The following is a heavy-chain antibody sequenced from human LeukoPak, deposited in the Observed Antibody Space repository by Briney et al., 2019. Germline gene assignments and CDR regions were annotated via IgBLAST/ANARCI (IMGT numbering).Heavy chain of an antibody. Sequence: SETLSLTCDVSGASIRNKFWSWLRHPPGKALEWIGYISYTGTTNYNPSLQSRVTISVDTSKNQFSLKLTSMTAADTAVYYCARDTSGYYGRYEHWGQGTLVTVSS. CDR3: ARDTSGYYGRYEH. D-gene: IGHD3-3*01. CDR2: ISYTGTT. J-gene: IGHJ4*02. CDR1: GASIRNKF. V-gene: IGHV4-59*01.